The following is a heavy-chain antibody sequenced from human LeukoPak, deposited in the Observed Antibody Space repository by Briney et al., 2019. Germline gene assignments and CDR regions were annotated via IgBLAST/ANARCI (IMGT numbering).Heavy chain of an antibody. V-gene: IGHV3-53*01. CDR3: AREVVVAATRRNRQTVDYYYYMDV. CDR1: GFTVSSNY. CDR2: IYSGGST. Sequence: GSLRLSCAASGFTVSSNYMSWVRQAPGKGLEWVSVIYSGGSTYYADSVKGRFTISRDNSKNTLYLQMNSLRAEDTAVYYCAREVVVAATRRNRQTVDYYYYMDVWGKGTTVTVSS. J-gene: IGHJ6*03. D-gene: IGHD2-15*01.